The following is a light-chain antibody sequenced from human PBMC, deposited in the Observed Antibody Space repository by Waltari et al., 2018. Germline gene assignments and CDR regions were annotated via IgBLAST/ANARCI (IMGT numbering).Light chain of an antibody. CDR1: QSISSW. Sequence: DIQMTQSPSTLSASVGDRVTITCRASQSISSWLAWYQVRPGKAPKLLIQKASSLKSGVPSRFSGSESGTTEFTLTISSLQPDDFATYYCQHYSSAPYTFGQGTKLEIK. J-gene: IGKJ2*01. CDR2: KAS. CDR3: QHYSSAPYT. V-gene: IGKV1-5*03.